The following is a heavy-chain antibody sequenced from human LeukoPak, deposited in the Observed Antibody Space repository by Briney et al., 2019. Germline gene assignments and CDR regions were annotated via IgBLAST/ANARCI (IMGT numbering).Heavy chain of an antibody. D-gene: IGHD4-23*01. CDR3: AREEGAYGGSNWFDP. V-gene: IGHV3-74*01. CDR1: GFTFSSYW. Sequence: PGGSLRLSCAASGFTFSSYWMHWVRQAPGKGLVWVSRINSDGSSTSYADSVKGRFTISRDNAKNTLYLQMNSLRAEDTAVYYCAREEGAYGGSNWFDPWGQGTLVTVSS. J-gene: IGHJ5*02. CDR2: INSDGSST.